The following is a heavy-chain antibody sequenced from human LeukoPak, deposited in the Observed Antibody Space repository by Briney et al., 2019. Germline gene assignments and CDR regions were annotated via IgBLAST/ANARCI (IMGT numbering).Heavy chain of an antibody. CDR1: VGSIRSSSYY. Sequence: SETLSLTCTVPVGSIRSSSYYWGWIRQPPGKGLEWIGSIYYSGSTYYNPSLKSRVTISVDTSKNQFSLKLSSVTAADTAVYYCARLEGVDYGEIDYWGQGTLVTVSS. CDR2: IYYSGST. D-gene: IGHD4-17*01. V-gene: IGHV4-39*01. J-gene: IGHJ4*02. CDR3: ARLEGVDYGEIDY.